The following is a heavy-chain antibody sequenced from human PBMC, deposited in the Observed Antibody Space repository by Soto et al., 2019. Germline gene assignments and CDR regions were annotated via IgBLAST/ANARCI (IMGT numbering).Heavy chain of an antibody. CDR2: IYKSATT. Sequence: SETLSLTCSVSGDSISNLDYFWAWIRQPPGQALEYIGYIYKSATTYYNPSFESRVAISVDTSQSQFSLNVTSVTAADTAVYFCARGRYCLTGRCFPNWFDSWGQAALVT. D-gene: IGHD7-27*01. CDR3: ARGRYCLTGRCFPNWFDS. J-gene: IGHJ5*01. CDR1: GDSISNLDYF. V-gene: IGHV4-30-4*01.